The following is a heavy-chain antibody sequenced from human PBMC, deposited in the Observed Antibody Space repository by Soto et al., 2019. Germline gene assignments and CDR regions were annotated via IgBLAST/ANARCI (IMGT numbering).Heavy chain of an antibody. Sequence: PSETLSLTCTVSGGSIDSGDYYWSWIRQPPGKGLEWIGEINHSGSTNYNPSLKSRVTISVDTSKNQFSLKLSSVTAADTAVYYCARGRITMIVVPNPRFDPWGQGTLVTVSS. D-gene: IGHD3-22*01. CDR3: ARGRITMIVVPNPRFDP. V-gene: IGHV4-34*01. CDR1: GGSIDSGDY. CDR2: INHSGST. J-gene: IGHJ5*02.